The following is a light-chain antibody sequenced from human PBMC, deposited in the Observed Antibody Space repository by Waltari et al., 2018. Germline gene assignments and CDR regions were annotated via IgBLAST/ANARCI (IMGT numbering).Light chain of an antibody. Sequence: DIVMTQSPDSLAVSLGERATINCKSSQSVLYSSNNKNYLAWYQQKPGQPPKLLIYWSSNREAGVPDRCSGSGSGTDFTLTSSSLQAEDVAVYYCQQYYSTLTFGPGTKVDIK. CDR1: QSVLYSSNNKNY. V-gene: IGKV4-1*01. CDR3: QQYYSTLT. J-gene: IGKJ3*01. CDR2: WSS.